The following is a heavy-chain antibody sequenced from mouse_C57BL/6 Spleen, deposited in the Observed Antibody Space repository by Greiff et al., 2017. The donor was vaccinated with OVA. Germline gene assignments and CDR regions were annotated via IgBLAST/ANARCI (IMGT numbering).Heavy chain of an antibody. CDR2: INPNNGGT. J-gene: IGHJ1*03. V-gene: IGHV1-18*01. Sequence: EVQLKESGPELVKPGASVKIPCKASGYTFTDYNMDWVKQSHGKSLEWIGDINPNNGGTIYNQKFKGKATLTVDKSSSTAYMGLRSLTSEYTAVYDCARDYYGSSYWYFDVWGTGTTVTVSS. CDR1: GYTFTDYN. CDR3: ARDYYGSSYWYFDV. D-gene: IGHD1-1*01.